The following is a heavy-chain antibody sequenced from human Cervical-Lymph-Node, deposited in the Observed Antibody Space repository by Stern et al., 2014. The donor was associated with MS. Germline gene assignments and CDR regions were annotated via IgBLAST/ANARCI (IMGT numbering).Heavy chain of an antibody. J-gene: IGHJ5*02. CDR1: GGTFSSSYA. CDR2: IIPILGLP. D-gene: IGHD2-15*01. V-gene: IGHV1-69*09. Sequence: VQLVESGAEVKKPGSSVNVSCKASGGTFSSSYAITWMRPAPGQGLGWMGRIIPILGLPYYAQKFQGRVTITADTSTSTAYMGLSSLRSEDTAVYYCARGVGSNRAAATLHNLFDPWGQGTLVTVSS. CDR3: ARGVGSNRAAATLHNLFDP.